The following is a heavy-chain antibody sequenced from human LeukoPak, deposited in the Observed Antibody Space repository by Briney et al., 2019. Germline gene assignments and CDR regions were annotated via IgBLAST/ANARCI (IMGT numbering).Heavy chain of an antibody. J-gene: IGHJ4*02. CDR3: ARRTTYGSQTYYYDY. Sequence: GGSLRLSCVASEFTFSSYNMNWVRQAPGKGLGWVSSISSSGSYIYYADAVKGRFTISRDNAKNSLYLQMNSLRAEDTAMYFCARRTTYGSQTYYYDYCGQGTLVTVSS. CDR1: EFTFSSYN. D-gene: IGHD3-10*01. V-gene: IGHV3-21*04. CDR2: ISSSGSYI.